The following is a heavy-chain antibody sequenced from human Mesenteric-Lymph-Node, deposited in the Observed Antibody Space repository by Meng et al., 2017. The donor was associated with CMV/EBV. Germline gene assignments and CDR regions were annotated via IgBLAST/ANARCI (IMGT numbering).Heavy chain of an antibody. CDR3: ARDQWELSGFDI. V-gene: IGHV1-2*02. Sequence: ASVKVSCKASGYTFTGYYMHWVRQAPGQGLEWMGWINPNSGGTNYAQKFQGRVTMTRDTSISTAYMELSRLRSDDTAVYYCARDQWELSGFDIWGQGTMVTVSS. CDR2: INPNSGGT. J-gene: IGHJ3*02. CDR1: GYTFTGYY. D-gene: IGHD1-26*01.